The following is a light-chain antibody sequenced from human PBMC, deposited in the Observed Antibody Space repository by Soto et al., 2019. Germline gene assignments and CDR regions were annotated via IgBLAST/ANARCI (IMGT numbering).Light chain of an antibody. Sequence: DIVMTESPDSLAVCVGERGTTNCKSSQSVLYISNTKNYLAWYQNKPGQTPRLLIYDTSTRATDVPARFSGGRSGTEFTLAIDSLQSEDFAVYYCQRYNNWPLAFGGGTKVDIK. CDR1: QSVLYISNTKNY. V-gene: IGKV4-1*01. J-gene: IGKJ4*01. CDR3: QRYNNWPLA. CDR2: DTS.